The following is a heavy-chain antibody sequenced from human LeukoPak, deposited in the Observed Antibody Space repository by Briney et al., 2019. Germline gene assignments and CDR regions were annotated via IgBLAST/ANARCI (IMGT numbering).Heavy chain of an antibody. V-gene: IGHV4-59*01. CDR1: GGSISSYY. D-gene: IGHD6-19*01. CDR2: IYYRGST. CDR3: ATGYRIGWSSGYFDY. J-gene: IGHJ4*02. Sequence: SETLSLTCTVSGGSISSYYWSWIRQPPGKGLEWIGYIYYRGSTNYNPSLKSRVTISVDTSKNQFSLKLSSVTAADTAVYYCATGYRIGWSSGYFDYWGQGTLVATSS.